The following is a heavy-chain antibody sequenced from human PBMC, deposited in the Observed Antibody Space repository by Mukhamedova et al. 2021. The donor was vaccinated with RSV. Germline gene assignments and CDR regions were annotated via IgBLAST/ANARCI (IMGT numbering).Heavy chain of an antibody. CDR2: IYSGGST. Sequence: VRQAPGKGLEWVSVIYSGGSTYYADSVKGRFTISRDNSKNTLYLQMNSLRAEDTAVYYCARARGPTPYYYYMDVWGKGTTVTVS. J-gene: IGHJ6*03. CDR3: ARARGPTPYYYYMDV. V-gene: IGHV3-53*01.